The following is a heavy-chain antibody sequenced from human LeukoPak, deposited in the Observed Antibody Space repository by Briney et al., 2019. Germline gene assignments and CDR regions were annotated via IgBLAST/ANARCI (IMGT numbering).Heavy chain of an antibody. D-gene: IGHD5-18*01. CDR2: ISGSGGST. Sequence: GGSLRLSCAASGFTFSNYAMSWVRQAPVKGLEWVSTISGSGGSTYYADSVKGRFTISRDNSKNTLYLQMNSLRAEDTAVYYCAKDRRASAATALDYWGQGTLVTVSS. V-gene: IGHV3-23*01. J-gene: IGHJ4*02. CDR1: GFTFSNYA. CDR3: AKDRRASAATALDY.